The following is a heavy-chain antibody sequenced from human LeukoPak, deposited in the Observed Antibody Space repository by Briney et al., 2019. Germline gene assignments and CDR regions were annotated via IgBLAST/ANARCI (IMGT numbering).Heavy chain of an antibody. CDR1: VYTFTSYY. D-gene: IGHD3-3*01. V-gene: IGHV1-46*03. J-gene: IGHJ5*02. CDR2: INPSGGST. Sequence: ASVKVSCKASVYTFTSYYMHWVRQAPGQGLEWIGIINPSGGSTSYAQKFQGRVTMTRDTSTSTVYMELSSLRSEDTAVYYCARAGPYYDFWSGYYHVIDPWGQGTLVTVSS. CDR3: ARAGPYYDFWSGYYHVIDP.